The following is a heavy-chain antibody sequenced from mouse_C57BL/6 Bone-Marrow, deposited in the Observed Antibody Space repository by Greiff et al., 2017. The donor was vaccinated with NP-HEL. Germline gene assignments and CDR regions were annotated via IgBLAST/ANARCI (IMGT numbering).Heavy chain of an antibody. J-gene: IGHJ2*01. V-gene: IGHV1-69*01. CDR3: ARRGNLPYYFDY. CDR2: IDPSDSYT. D-gene: IGHD2-1*01. CDR1: GYTFTSYW. Sequence: QVQLKQPGAELVMPGASVKLSCKASGYTFTSYWMHWVKQRPGQGLEWIGEIDPSDSYTNYNQKFKGKSTLTVDKSSSTAYMQLSSLTSEDSAVYYCARRGNLPYYFDYWGQGTTLTVSS.